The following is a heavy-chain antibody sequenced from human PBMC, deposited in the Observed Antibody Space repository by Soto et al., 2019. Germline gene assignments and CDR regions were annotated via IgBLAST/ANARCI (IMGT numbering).Heavy chain of an antibody. D-gene: IGHD2-2*01. J-gene: IGHJ6*03. CDR3: AKGSSTSHYYYMDV. CDR1: GFTFDDYA. Sequence: EVQLVESGGGLVQPGRSLRLSCAASGFTFDDYAMLWVRQAPGKGLEWVSGISWNSGSIGYADSVKGRFTISRDNAKNSLYLQMNSLRAEDTALYYCAKGSSTSHYYYMDVWGKGTTVTVSS. CDR2: ISWNSGSI. V-gene: IGHV3-9*01.